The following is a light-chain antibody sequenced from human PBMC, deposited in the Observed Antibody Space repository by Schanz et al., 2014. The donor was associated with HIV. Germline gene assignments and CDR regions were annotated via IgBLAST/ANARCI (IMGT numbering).Light chain of an antibody. CDR1: QRLSSSY. CDR3: QQYGSLPWT. Sequence: EIELTQSPGTLSLSPGERATLSCGASQRLSSSYLAWYQQKRDQPPRLLIYGASSRATGIPDRFSGSGSGTDFTLTISSLEPEDYAVYHCQQYGSLPWTFGQGTKVEV. V-gene: IGKV3-20*01. CDR2: GAS. J-gene: IGKJ1*01.